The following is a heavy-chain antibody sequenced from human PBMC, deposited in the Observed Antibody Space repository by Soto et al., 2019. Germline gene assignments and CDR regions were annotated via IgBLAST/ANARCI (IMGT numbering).Heavy chain of an antibody. Sequence: QLVESGGGLVKPGGSLRLSCEASGFIFSVFCMAWIRQASGKGLEWVSYISSDGDSTYADSVKGRFTISRDNAKNSLYLQMNSLRVEDTAVYYCVRDRDRRWFDPWGQGTLVTVSS. J-gene: IGHJ5*02. CDR1: GFIFSVFC. V-gene: IGHV3-11*01. CDR2: ISSDGDST. CDR3: VRDRDRRWFDP. D-gene: IGHD3-10*01.